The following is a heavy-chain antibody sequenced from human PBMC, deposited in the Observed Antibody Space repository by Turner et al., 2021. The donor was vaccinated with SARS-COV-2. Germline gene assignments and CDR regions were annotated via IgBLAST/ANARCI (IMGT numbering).Heavy chain of an antibody. Sequence: EVQLVESGGGLVQPGGSLRLSCAASGFTFSRYSMNWVRQAPGKGLEWVSYISSSSSTIYYADSVKGRFTISRDNAKNSLYLQMNSLRAEDTAVYYCARDGSGYYDSSGYFDHWGQGTLVTVS. D-gene: IGHD3-22*01. CDR1: GFTFSRYS. CDR2: ISSSSSTI. V-gene: IGHV3-48*01. J-gene: IGHJ4*02. CDR3: ARDGSGYYDSSGYFDH.